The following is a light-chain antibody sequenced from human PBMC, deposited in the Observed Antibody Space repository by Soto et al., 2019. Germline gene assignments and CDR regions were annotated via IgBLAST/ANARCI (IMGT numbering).Light chain of an antibody. CDR1: SSDVGGYNY. J-gene: IGLJ1*01. V-gene: IGLV2-14*01. Sequence: QSVLTQPASVSGSPGQSITISCTGTSSDVGGYNYVSWYQQHPGKAPKLMIYEVSNRPSGVSSRFSASKSAYTASLTISGLQAEDEATYFCSSFTTSYFYVFGPGTKVTVL. CDR2: EVS. CDR3: SSFTTSYFYV.